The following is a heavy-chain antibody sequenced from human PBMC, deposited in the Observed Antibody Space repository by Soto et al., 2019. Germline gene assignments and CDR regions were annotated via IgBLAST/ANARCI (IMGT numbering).Heavy chain of an antibody. CDR3: ARTDRDFYGLDV. Sequence: EVQLVESGGGLVQPGGSLRLSCEASGFTFRNYDMHWVRQGTRKGLEWVSGISAAGDPDYADSVEGRFTISRENAQNSFFLPMNSLRVGDTAVYYCARTDRDFYGLDVWGQGTTVIVSS. J-gene: IGHJ6*02. CDR2: ISAAGDP. CDR1: GFTFRNYD. V-gene: IGHV3-13*05.